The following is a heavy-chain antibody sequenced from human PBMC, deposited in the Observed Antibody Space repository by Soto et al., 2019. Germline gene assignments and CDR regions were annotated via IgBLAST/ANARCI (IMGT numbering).Heavy chain of an antibody. V-gene: IGHV1-8*01. CDR3: ARVIGGHGVLYP. CDR1: GYTLTSYD. CDR2: MNPNSGNT. Sequence: QVQLVQSGAEVKKPGASVKVSCKASGYTLTSYDINWVRQAPGQGLEWMGWMNPNSGNTGYAQKFQDRVTMTRNTSISTAYMELSSLRSEDTAVYYCARVIGGHGVLYPWGQGTLVTVSS. D-gene: IGHD5-12*01. J-gene: IGHJ5*02.